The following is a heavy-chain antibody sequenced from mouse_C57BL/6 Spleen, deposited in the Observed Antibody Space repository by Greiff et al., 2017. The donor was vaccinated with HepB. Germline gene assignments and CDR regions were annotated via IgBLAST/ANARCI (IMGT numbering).Heavy chain of an antibody. CDR3: ARFYGNYAMDY. D-gene: IGHD2-1*01. J-gene: IGHJ4*01. Sequence: SGAELARPGASVKLSCKASGYTFTSYGISWVKQRTGQGLEWIGEIYPRSGNTYYNEKFKGKATLTADKSSSTAYMELRSLTSEDSAVYFCARFYGNYAMDYWGQGTSVTVSS. CDR1: GYTFTSYG. V-gene: IGHV1-81*01. CDR2: IYPRSGNT.